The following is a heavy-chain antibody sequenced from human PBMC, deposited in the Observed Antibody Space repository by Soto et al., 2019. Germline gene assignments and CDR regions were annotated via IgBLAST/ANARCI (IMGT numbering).Heavy chain of an antibody. CDR3: ARTKIAVAVPHWFDP. V-gene: IGHV3-23*01. CDR1: GFTFSSYA. J-gene: IGHJ5*02. Sequence: GGSLRLSCAASGFTFSSYAMSWVRQAPGKGLEWVSAISGSGGSTYYADSVKGRFTISRDNSKNTLYLQMNSLRAEDTAVYYCARTKIAVAVPHWFDPWGQGTLVTVSS. CDR2: ISGSGGST. D-gene: IGHD6-19*01.